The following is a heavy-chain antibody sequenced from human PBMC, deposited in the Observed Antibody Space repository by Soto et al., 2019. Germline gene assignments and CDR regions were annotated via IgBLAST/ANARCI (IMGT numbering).Heavy chain of an antibody. CDR2: ISYDGSNK. J-gene: IGHJ4*02. CDR3: ANPPIDY. CDR1: GFTFSSYG. V-gene: IGHV3-30*18. Sequence: GGSLRLSCAASGFTFSSYGMHWVRQAPGKGLEWVAVISYDGSNKYYADSVKGRFTISRDNSKNTLYLQMNSLRAEDTAVYYCANPPIDYWGQGTLVTVSS.